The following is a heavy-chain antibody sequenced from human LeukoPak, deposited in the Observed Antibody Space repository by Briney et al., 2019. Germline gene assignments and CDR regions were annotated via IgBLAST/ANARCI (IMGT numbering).Heavy chain of an antibody. CDR1: GFTFSSYG. CDR3: ARESYYDSSAIDY. V-gene: IGHV3-33*01. Sequence: GGPLRLSCAASGFTFSSYGMHWVRQAPGKGLEWVAVIWYDGSNKYYADSVKGRFTISRDNSKNTLYLQMNSLRAEDTAVYYCARESYYDSSAIDYWGQGTLVTVSS. CDR2: IWYDGSNK. J-gene: IGHJ4*02. D-gene: IGHD3-22*01.